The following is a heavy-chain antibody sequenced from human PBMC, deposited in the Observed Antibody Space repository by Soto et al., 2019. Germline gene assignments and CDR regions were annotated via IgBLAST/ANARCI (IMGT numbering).Heavy chain of an antibody. J-gene: IGHJ5*02. D-gene: IGHD3-3*01. CDR1: GGSFSGYY. V-gene: IGHV4-34*01. Sequence: QVQLQQWGAGLLKPSETLSLTCAVYGGSFSGYYWSWIRQPPGKGLEWIGEINHSGSTNYNPSLKSRVTISVDTSKNQFSLKLSSVTAADTAVYYCARANPVRFLEWFNWFDPWGQGTLVTVSS. CDR2: INHSGST. CDR3: ARANPVRFLEWFNWFDP.